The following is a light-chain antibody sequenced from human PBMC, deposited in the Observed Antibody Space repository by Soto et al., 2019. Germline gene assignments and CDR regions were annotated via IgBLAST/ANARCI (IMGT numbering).Light chain of an antibody. CDR2: GSR. V-gene: IGLV1-40*01. CDR1: SSNIGTGYD. Sequence: QSVLTQPPSVSGAPGQRVTISCTGSSSNIGTGYDVHWYQQLPGTAPKLLIYGSRNRPSGVPDRFSGSKSGTSASLAITGLQAEVEADYYCQSYDSSLSGYVFGTGTKLTVL. J-gene: IGLJ1*01. CDR3: QSYDSSLSGYV.